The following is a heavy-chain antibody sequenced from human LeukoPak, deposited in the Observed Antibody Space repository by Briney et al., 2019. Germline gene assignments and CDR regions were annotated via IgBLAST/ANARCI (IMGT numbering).Heavy chain of an antibody. CDR1: GGSFSGYY. V-gene: IGHV4-34*01. Sequence: SETLSLTCAVYGGSFSGYYWSWIRQPPGKGLEWIGEINHSGSTNYNPSLKSRVTISVDTSKNQFSLKLSSVTAADTAVYYCARSRSTSWFLRGLWFDPWGQGTLVTVSS. CDR3: ARSRSTSWFLRGLWFDP. CDR2: INHSGST. J-gene: IGHJ5*02. D-gene: IGHD2-2*01.